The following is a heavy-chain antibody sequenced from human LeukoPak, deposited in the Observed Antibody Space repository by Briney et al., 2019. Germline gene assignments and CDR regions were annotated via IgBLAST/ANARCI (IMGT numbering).Heavy chain of an antibody. CDR2: IYYRWST. Sequence: PSVTVSLTCTVSGGSISSYYWSWIRQPPGKGLEWIGSIYYRWSTNYNPSLKGRVTISVDTSKNQFSLKLSSVTAADTAVYYCASARDFGWEVIWNWGQGTLVTVSS. D-gene: IGHD6-19*01. J-gene: IGHJ4*02. V-gene: IGHV4-59*08. CDR1: GGSISSYY. CDR3: ASARDFGWEVIWN.